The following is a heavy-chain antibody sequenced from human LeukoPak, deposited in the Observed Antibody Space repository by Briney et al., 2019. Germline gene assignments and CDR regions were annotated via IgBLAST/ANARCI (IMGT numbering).Heavy chain of an antibody. Sequence: GESLKISCKGSGYIFTNYCIGWVRQMPGKGLEWMGIIDPGDSDTRYRPSFQGQVTISADKSISTAYLQWSSLKASDTAMYYCARHRVRFPGAFDIWGQGTMVTVSS. CDR2: IDPGDSDT. CDR1: GYIFTNYC. J-gene: IGHJ3*02. V-gene: IGHV5-51*01. CDR3: ARHRVRFPGAFDI. D-gene: IGHD3-3*01.